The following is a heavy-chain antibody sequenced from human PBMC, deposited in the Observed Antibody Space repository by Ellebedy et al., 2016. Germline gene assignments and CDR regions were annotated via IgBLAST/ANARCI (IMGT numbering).Heavy chain of an antibody. CDR1: GGSISSYY. V-gene: IGHV4-59*12. J-gene: IGHJ6*02. D-gene: IGHD3-16*01. Sequence: SETLSLXCPVSGGSISSYYWSWIRQPPGKGLEWIGYIYYSGSTNYNPSLKSRVTISVDTSKNQFSLKLNSVTAADTAVYYCARDPRLGGMDVWGQGTTVTVSS. CDR3: ARDPRLGGMDV. CDR2: IYYSGST.